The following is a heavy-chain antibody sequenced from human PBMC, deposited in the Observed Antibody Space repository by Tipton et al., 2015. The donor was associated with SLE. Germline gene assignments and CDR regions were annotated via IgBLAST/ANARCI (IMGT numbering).Heavy chain of an antibody. D-gene: IGHD6-19*01. CDR1: GFTVSSNY. CDR3: ARDPGSGWFQFDY. CDR2: IYSGGST. V-gene: IGHV3-53*04. J-gene: IGHJ4*02. Sequence: SLRLSCAASGFTVSSNYTSWVRQAPGKGLEWVSVIYSGGSTYYADSVKGRFTISRHNSKNTLYLQMNSLRAEDTAVYYCARDPGSGWFQFDYWGQGTLVTVSS.